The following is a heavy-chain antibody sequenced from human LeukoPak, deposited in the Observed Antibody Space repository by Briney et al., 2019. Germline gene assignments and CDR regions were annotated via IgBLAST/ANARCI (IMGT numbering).Heavy chain of an antibody. CDR1: GYTFTSYG. J-gene: IGHJ3*02. Sequence: SVKVSCKASGYTFTSYGIRWVRQAPGQGVEGMEWISAYKGNTNYAKKLQGRVNMTPDTSTSTAYMELRTLRSDDPAVYYCATDWPPHCSGGSCLSRDAFDIWGQGTMVTVSS. V-gene: IGHV1-18*01. CDR2: ISAYKGNT. CDR3: ATDWPPHCSGGSCLSRDAFDI. D-gene: IGHD2-15*01.